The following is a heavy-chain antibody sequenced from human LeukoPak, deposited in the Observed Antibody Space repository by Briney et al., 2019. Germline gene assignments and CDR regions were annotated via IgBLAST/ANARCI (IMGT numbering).Heavy chain of an antibody. V-gene: IGHV4-39*01. CDR2: IYYSGST. Sequence: SETLSLTCTVSGGSISSSSYYWGWIRQPPGKGLEWIGSIYYSGSTYYNPSLKSRFTISVDTSKNQFSLKLSSVTAADTAVYACARHHTWRYGPSYSCDYSGQGSPLTVSS. D-gene: IGHD1-20*01. CDR3: ARHHTWRYGPSYSCDY. CDR1: GGSISSSSYY. J-gene: IGHJ4*02.